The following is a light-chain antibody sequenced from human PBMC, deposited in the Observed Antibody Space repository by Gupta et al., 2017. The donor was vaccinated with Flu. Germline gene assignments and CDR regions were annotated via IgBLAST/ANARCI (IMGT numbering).Light chain of an antibody. Sequence: EVVLIKSPSPLPVTLGQPPSISCRSSQSLVYSDGNTYLHWFQQRPGQSPRRLIYQVSHRESGVPDRFSGSGSGTDFTLKISRVEAEDVGVYYCMQGSRWPWAFGQGTKVEIK. CDR2: QVS. CDR3: MQGSRWPWA. J-gene: IGKJ1*01. CDR1: QSLVYSDGNTY. V-gene: IGKV2-30*01.